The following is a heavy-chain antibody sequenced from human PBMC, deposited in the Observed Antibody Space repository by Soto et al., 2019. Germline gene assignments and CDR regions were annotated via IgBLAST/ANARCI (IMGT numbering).Heavy chain of an antibody. CDR1: GGTFSSYA. Sequence: QVQLVQSGAEVKKPGSSVKVSCKASGGTFSSYAISWVRQAPGQGLEWMGGIIPMLGATDYAQNFQGRVAIIADESTSTAYMELSSLRSEDTAVYYCARYRHCSGGRCSYYSGLDVWGQGTTVTVSS. D-gene: IGHD2-15*01. V-gene: IGHV1-69*11. J-gene: IGHJ6*02. CDR3: ARYRHCSGGRCSYYSGLDV. CDR2: IIPMLGAT.